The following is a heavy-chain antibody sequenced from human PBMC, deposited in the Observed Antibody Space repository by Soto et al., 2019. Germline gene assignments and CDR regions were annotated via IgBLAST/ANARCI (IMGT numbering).Heavy chain of an antibody. CDR2: FDPEDGET. Sequence: ASVKVSCKVSGYTLTELSMHWVRQAPGKGLEWMGGFDPEDGETIYAQKFQGRVTMTEDTSTDTAYMELSSLRSEDTAVYYCTGVYYVPAIGSRITPSTYDYWGQGTLVTVSS. CDR1: GYTLTELS. V-gene: IGHV1-24*01. CDR3: TGVYYVPAIGSRITPSTYDY. D-gene: IGHD3-10*02. J-gene: IGHJ4*02.